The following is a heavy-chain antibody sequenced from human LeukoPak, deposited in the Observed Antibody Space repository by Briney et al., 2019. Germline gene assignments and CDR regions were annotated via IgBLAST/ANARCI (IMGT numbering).Heavy chain of an antibody. CDR2: IYHSGST. D-gene: IGHD3-16*01. J-gene: IGHJ4*02. V-gene: IGHV4-30-2*01. CDR3: ARHTTHGDYNPNDY. CDR1: GGSISSGGYY. Sequence: PSQTLPLTCTVSGGSISSGGYYWSWIRQPPGKGLEWIGYIYHSGSTYYNPSLKSRVTISVDTSKNQFSLKLSSVTAADTAVYYCARHTTHGDYNPNDYWGQGTLVTVSS.